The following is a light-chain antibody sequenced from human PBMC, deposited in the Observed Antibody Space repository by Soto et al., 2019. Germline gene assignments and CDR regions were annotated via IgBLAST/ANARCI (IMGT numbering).Light chain of an antibody. CDR3: SSYTSSSTLVV. Sequence: QSALTQPASVSGSPGQSITIPCTGTSSDIGGYNYVSWYQQFPGKAPKLMIYDVSNRPSGVSNRFSAYKSGNTASLTISGLQAEDEASYYCSSYTSSSTLVVFGGGTKLTVL. V-gene: IGLV2-14*01. CDR2: DVS. CDR1: SSDIGGYNY. J-gene: IGLJ2*01.